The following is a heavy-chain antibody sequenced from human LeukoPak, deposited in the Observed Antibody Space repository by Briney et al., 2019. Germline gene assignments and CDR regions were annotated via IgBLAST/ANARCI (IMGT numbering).Heavy chain of an antibody. CDR1: GFTFSSYS. Sequence: GGSLRLSCAASGFTFSSYSMNWVRQAPGKGLEWVSSISSSSSYVYYADSVKGRFTISRDNAKNSLYLQMNSLRAEDTAVYYCARDKEGSYYYDSSGYYYDYWGQGTLVTVSS. D-gene: IGHD3-22*01. CDR2: ISSSSSYV. V-gene: IGHV3-21*01. CDR3: ARDKEGSYYYDSSGYYYDY. J-gene: IGHJ4*02.